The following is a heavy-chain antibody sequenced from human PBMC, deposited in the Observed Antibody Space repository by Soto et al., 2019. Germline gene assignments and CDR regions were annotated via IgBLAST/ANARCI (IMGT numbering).Heavy chain of an antibody. Sequence: SGGSLRLSCAASGFTFGSNGMSWVRQAPGKGLEWVANIKRDGSEKYYVDSVKGRFTISRDNAKNTLYLQMNSLRADDTAVYYCASLEWESSGYADYWGQGTQVTVSS. CDR1: GFTFGSNG. CDR2: IKRDGSEK. D-gene: IGHD5-12*01. V-gene: IGHV3-7*03. J-gene: IGHJ4*02. CDR3: ASLEWESSGYADY.